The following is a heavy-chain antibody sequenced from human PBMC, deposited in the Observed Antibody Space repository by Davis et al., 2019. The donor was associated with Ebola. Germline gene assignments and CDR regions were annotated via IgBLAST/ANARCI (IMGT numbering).Heavy chain of an antibody. CDR1: GYTFTSYG. CDR3: ARDVDITGAAFDI. V-gene: IGHV1-18*01. D-gene: IGHD1-20*01. Sequence: ASVKVSCKASGYTFTSYGISWVRQAPGQGLEWMGWISAYNGNTNYAQKLQGRVTMTTDTSTSTACMELRSLRSDDTAVYYCARDVDITGAAFDIWGQGTMVTVSS. CDR2: ISAYNGNT. J-gene: IGHJ3*02.